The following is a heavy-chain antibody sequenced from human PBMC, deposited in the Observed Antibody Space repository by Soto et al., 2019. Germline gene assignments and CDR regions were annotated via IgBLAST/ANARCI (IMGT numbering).Heavy chain of an antibody. Sequence: EVQLLESGGGLVQPGGSLRLSCAASGFTFSSYAMSLVRQAPGKGVEWVSAISGSGGSTYYADSVKGRFTISRDNSKTTMYLQMNSLRAGETAVDSCAKGPKIGRPADYWGQGTLVTVSS. CDR1: GFTFSSYA. J-gene: IGHJ4*02. D-gene: IGHD2-15*01. CDR2: ISGSGGST. V-gene: IGHV3-23*01. CDR3: AKGPKIGRPADY.